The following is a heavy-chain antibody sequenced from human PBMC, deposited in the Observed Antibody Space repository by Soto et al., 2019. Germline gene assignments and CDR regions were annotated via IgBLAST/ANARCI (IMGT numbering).Heavy chain of an antibody. CDR3: ARDGDRGYDMDV. CDR1: GFTFSTYN. CDR2: ITNTGETI. V-gene: IGHV3-48*02. J-gene: IGHJ6*02. Sequence: EVQMVESGGGLVQPGGSLRLSCAGSGFTFSTYNMDWVRQAPGKGLEWISYITNTGETIYYADSVRGRFTISRDNAKNALFLHMNSLRDEDTAVYFCARDGDRGYDMDVWGQGTTVTVSS.